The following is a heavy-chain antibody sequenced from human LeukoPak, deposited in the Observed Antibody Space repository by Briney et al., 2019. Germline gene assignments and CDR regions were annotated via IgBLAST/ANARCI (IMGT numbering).Heavy chain of an antibody. CDR2: ISSSGSYN. D-gene: IGHD3-22*01. V-gene: IGHV3-21*01. Sequence: GGSLRLSCAAAEFTFSSYSMNWVRQAPGKGLEWVSSISSSGSYNYYADSVKGRFTISRDNAKNSLYLQMNSLRAEDTAVYYCAREDDNSGYYFFDYWGQGTLVTVSS. CDR1: EFTFSSYS. J-gene: IGHJ4*02. CDR3: AREDDNSGYYFFDY.